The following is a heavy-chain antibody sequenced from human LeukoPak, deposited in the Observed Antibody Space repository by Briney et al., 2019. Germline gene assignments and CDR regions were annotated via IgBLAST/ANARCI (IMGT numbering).Heavy chain of an antibody. Sequence: ASVKVSCKASGYTFTSYDINWVRQATGQGLEWMGWMNPNSGNTGYAQKFQGRVTITRNTSISTAYMELSSLRSEDTAVYYCARDKRPLSYDFGSGWSRDDWFDPWGQGTLVTVSS. D-gene: IGHD3-3*01. V-gene: IGHV1-8*03. CDR3: ARDKRPLSYDFGSGWSRDDWFDP. CDR1: GYTFTSYD. CDR2: MNPNSGNT. J-gene: IGHJ5*02.